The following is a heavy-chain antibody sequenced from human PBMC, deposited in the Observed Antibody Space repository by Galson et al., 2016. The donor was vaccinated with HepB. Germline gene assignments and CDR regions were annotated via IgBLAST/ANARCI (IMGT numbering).Heavy chain of an antibody. CDR1: GFSLSTSGMC. V-gene: IGHV2-70*01. CDR3: ARSDLTGTTVGWFDP. J-gene: IGHJ5*02. D-gene: IGHD1-7*01. CDR2: IDWYGDK. Sequence: PALVKPTQTLTLTCTFPGFSLSTSGMCVSWIRQPPGKALEWLALIDWYGDKYYSTFLKTRLTLSKDTSKNQVVLTMTNMDPVDTATYYCARSDLTGTTVGWFDPWGQGTLVTVSS.